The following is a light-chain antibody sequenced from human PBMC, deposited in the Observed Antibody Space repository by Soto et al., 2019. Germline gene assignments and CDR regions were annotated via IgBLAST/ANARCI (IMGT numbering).Light chain of an antibody. J-gene: IGKJ1*01. V-gene: IGKV1-39*01. CDR3: HQTAANPWT. Sequence: DIQMTQSPSSLSASVGDRVTITCRASQNIGVYLNWYQKKPGNAPKLLIHAASSLHSGVPSTFSGSGSGTDFALTISSLQPEDFATYYCHQTAANPWTFAQGTKVDIK. CDR1: QNIGVY. CDR2: AAS.